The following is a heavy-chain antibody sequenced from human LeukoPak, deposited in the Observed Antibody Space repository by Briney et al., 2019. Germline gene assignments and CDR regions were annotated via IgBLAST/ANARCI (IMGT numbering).Heavy chain of an antibody. J-gene: IGHJ3*01. CDR1: GFTVTSNY. V-gene: IGHV3-21*01. Sequence: PGGSLRLSCAASGFTVTSNYMSWVRQAPGKGLEWVSSISTTSSYIYYADSVKGRFTISRDNAKNSLYLQMSSLRVEETAVYYCARDTSGAFDVWGQGTMVTVSS. CDR2: ISTTSSYI. CDR3: ARDTSGAFDV. D-gene: IGHD1-26*01.